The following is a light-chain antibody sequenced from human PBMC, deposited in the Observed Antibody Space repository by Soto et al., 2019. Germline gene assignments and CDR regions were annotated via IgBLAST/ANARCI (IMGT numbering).Light chain of an antibody. CDR1: QSISSY. J-gene: IGKJ1*01. V-gene: IGKV1-39*01. Sequence: DIQITQSPSSLSAFVGDRVTITCRASQSISSYLNWYQQKPGKAPNLLISAASTLEGGVPSRFSGSGSGTDFTLTISSLQPEDFATYYCQQIYTSPLTFAQGTDVDIK. CDR2: AAS. CDR3: QQIYTSPLT.